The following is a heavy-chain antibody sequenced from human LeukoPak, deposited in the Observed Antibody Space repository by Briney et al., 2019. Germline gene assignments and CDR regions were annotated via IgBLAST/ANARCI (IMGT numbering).Heavy chain of an antibody. CDR1: GDTLTDTY. CDR2: IYFDDSDT. V-gene: IGHV5-51*01. CDR3: ARLLHGNSLDY. Sequence: GESLKISCKGSGDTLTDTYIAWVRQMPGKGLEWMGIIYFDDSDTRYSPSFHGQVTISVDPSISTAYLQWTSLKTSDTAMYYCARLLHGNSLDYWGQGSLVTVSS. D-gene: IGHD4-23*01. J-gene: IGHJ4*02.